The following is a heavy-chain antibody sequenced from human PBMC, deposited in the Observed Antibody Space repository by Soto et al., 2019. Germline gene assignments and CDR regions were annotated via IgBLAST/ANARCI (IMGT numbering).Heavy chain of an antibody. CDR2: IFYSGST. V-gene: IGHV4-39*01. D-gene: IGHD4-17*01. CDR3: ASTSVVSYGMAV. J-gene: IGHJ6*02. CDR1: GGYSRSRSYY. Sequence: SEPLSLTSTVAGGYSRSRSYYWDWISQPPGKGPEWIGSIFYSGSTYYNPSLKSRVTVSVDMSKNQLSLKLSSVTAADTAVYYCASTSVVSYGMAVWGQGTTVTVSS.